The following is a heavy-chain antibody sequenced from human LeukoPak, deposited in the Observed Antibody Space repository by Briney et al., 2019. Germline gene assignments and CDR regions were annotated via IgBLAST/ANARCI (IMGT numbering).Heavy chain of an antibody. J-gene: IGHJ4*02. Sequence: GASVKVSCKASGGTFSSYAISWVRQAPGQGLEWMVGSIPICGTANDAQKFQGRVTITTDESTSTAYMELSNLRSEDTAVYYCARGARVVVPAAADYWGQGTLVTVSS. CDR1: GGTFSSYA. D-gene: IGHD2-2*01. CDR2: SIPICGTA. CDR3: ARGARVVVPAAADY. V-gene: IGHV1-69*05.